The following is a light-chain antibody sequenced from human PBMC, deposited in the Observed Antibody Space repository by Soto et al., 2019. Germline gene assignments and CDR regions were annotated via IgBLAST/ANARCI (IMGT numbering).Light chain of an antibody. V-gene: IGLV2-14*01. J-gene: IGLJ2*01. Sequence: QSALTQPASVSGSPGQSITISCTGTSSDVGGYNYVSGYQQHPGKAPKLMIYDVSNRPSGVSNRFSGSKSGNTASLPISGLQAEDEADYYCSSYTSSSTLVVFGGGTKLTVL. CDR3: SSYTSSSTLVV. CDR2: DVS. CDR1: SSDVGGYNY.